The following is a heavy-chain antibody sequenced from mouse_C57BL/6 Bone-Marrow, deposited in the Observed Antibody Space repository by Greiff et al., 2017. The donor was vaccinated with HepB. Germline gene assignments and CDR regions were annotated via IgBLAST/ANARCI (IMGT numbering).Heavy chain of an antibody. Sequence: EVQLQQSGPVLVKPGASVKMSCKASGYTFTDYYMNWVKQSHGKSLEWIGVINPYNGGTSYNQKFKGKATLTVDKSSSTAYMELNSLTSEDSAVYYWARRDYGNPYWYFDVWGTGTTVTVSS. D-gene: IGHD2-1*01. V-gene: IGHV1-19*01. CDR2: INPYNGGT. J-gene: IGHJ1*03. CDR3: ARRDYGNPYWYFDV. CDR1: GYTFTDYY.